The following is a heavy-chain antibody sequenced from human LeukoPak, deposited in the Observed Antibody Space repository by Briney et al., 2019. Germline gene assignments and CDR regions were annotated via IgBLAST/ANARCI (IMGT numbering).Heavy chain of an antibody. Sequence: GGSLRLSCAASGFTFSRFWMHWVRQAPGKGLVWVARASSDGSSTVYADSVKGRFTISRDNAKKTLYLQMKNLRAEDTAIYYCARDSDAGFDYWGQGTLVTVSS. CDR3: ARDSDAGFDY. CDR1: GFTFSRFW. V-gene: IGHV3-74*01. CDR2: ASSDGSST. J-gene: IGHJ4*02.